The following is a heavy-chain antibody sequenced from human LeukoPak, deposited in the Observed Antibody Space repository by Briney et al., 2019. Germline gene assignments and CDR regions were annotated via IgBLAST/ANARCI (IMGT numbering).Heavy chain of an antibody. V-gene: IGHV3-30-3*01. J-gene: IGHJ4*02. CDR1: GFTFSSYA. CDR2: ISYDGSNK. CDR3: AGRSGSYY. Sequence: GGSLRLSCAASGFTFSSYAMHWVRQAPGKGLEWVAVISYDGSNKYYADSVKGRFTISRDNAKNSLYLQMNSLRAEDTAVYYCAGRSGSYYWGQGTLVTVSS. D-gene: IGHD1-26*01.